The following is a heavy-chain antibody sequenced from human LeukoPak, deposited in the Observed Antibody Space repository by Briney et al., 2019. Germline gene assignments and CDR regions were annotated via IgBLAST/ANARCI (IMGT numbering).Heavy chain of an antibody. Sequence: ASVKVSCKVFGNTLRDLAMHWVRQAHGQGLEWMGSLDTQFGKKTYAQKFQGRVSMTEDTSTDTAYMELSSLRSEDTAIYYCATSGISLVRGVALGYYYYMDAWGTGTTVTVSS. CDR1: GNTLRDLA. CDR3: ATSGISLVRGVALGYYYYMDA. V-gene: IGHV1-24*01. D-gene: IGHD3-10*01. J-gene: IGHJ6*03. CDR2: LDTQFGKK.